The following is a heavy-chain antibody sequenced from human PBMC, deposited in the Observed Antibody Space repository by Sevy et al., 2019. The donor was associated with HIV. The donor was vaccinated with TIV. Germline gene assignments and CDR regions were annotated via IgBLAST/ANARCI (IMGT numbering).Heavy chain of an antibody. CDR2: IYHSGST. Sequence: SETLSLTCAVSNYSISSGYYWGWIRQSPGKGLEWIGNIYHSGSTYYNPSLKSRVTISVDASKNYFSLRPTSVTAADTAVYYCARASGGDRLDYYGMDVWGQGTTVTVSS. CDR1: NYSISSGYY. CDR3: ARASGGDRLDYYGMDV. J-gene: IGHJ6*02. D-gene: IGHD2-15*01. V-gene: IGHV4-38-2*01.